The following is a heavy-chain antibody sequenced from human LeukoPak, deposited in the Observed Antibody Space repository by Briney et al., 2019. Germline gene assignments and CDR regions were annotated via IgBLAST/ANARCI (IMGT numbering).Heavy chain of an antibody. D-gene: IGHD3-22*01. CDR3: AKDLSSAITSALVLDV. V-gene: IGHV3-9*01. CDR2: ITWNRDNI. J-gene: IGHJ6*02. Sequence: GGSLRLSCAASGFTFDDYAMHWVRQAPGKGLEWVSGITWNRDNIGYGDSVKGRFTISRDNVKNVLYLQMTSLRPEDTTLYYCAKDLSSAITSALVLDVWGQGTTVIVSS. CDR1: GFTFDDYA.